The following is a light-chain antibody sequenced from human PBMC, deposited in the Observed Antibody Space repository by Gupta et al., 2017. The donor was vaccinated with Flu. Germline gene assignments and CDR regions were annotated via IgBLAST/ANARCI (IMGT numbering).Light chain of an antibody. J-gene: IGLJ2*01. Sequence: QSALTQPPSASGSPGQSVTISCPGSRSDVGGYDYVSWYQQHPGKAPKLMIYEVTKRPSGVPDRFSGSKSGNTASLTVSGLQAEDEADYYCTSYGGSNNFVLFGGGTKLTVL. CDR3: TSYGGSNNFVL. CDR2: EVT. CDR1: RSDVGGYDY. V-gene: IGLV2-8*01.